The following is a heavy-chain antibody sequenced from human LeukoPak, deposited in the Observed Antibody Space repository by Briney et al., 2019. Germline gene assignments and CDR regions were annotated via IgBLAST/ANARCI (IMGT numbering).Heavy chain of an antibody. J-gene: IGHJ4*02. V-gene: IGHV3-64*01. D-gene: IGHD1-26*01. CDR3: ARDGGGSYRAFDY. CDR1: GFTFSSYA. Sequence: PGGSLRLSCAASGFTFSSYAMHWVRQAPGKGLEYVSAISSNGGSTYYANSVKGRFTISRDNSKNTLYLQMGSLRAEDMAVYYCARDGGGSYRAFDYWGQGTLVTVSS. CDR2: ISSNGGST.